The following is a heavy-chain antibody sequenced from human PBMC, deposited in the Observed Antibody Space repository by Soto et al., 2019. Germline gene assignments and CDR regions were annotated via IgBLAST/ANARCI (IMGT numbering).Heavy chain of an antibody. Sequence: ASVKVSCKVSGYTLTELSMHWVRQAPGKGLEWMGGFDPEDGETIYAQKFQGRVTMTEDTSTDTAYMELSSLRSEDTAVYYCATDRAYGSGNYYYCYYGMDVWGQGTTVTVSS. CDR1: GYTLTELS. CDR2: FDPEDGET. V-gene: IGHV1-24*01. CDR3: ATDRAYGSGNYYYCYYGMDV. J-gene: IGHJ6*02. D-gene: IGHD3-10*01.